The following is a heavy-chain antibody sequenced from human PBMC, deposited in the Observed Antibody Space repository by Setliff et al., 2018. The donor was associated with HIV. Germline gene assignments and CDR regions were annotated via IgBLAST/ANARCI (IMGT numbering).Heavy chain of an antibody. CDR2: INEDGSQK. V-gene: IGHV3-7*05. CDR3: AKERLYGSGRAFDY. CDR1: GFTSSTYW. D-gene: IGHD3-10*01. Sequence: GGSLRLSCAASGFTSSTYWMSWVRQAPGKGLEWVANINEDGSQKYYVDSVKGRFTISRDNAKKSLYLQMNSLRAEDMAVYYCAKERLYGSGRAFDYWGQGTLVTVSS. J-gene: IGHJ4*02.